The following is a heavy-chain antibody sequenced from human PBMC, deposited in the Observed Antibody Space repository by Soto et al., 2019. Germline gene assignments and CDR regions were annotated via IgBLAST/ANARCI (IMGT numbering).Heavy chain of an antibody. CDR3: AKIHDFWSGYRYMDV. CDR2: ISGSGGST. D-gene: IGHD3-3*01. CDR1: GFTFSSYA. J-gene: IGHJ6*03. Sequence: GGSLRLSCAASGFTFSSYAMSWVRQAPGKGLEWVSAISGSGGSTYYADSVKGRFTISRDNSKNTLYLQMNSLRAEDTAVYYCAKIHDFWSGYRYMDVWGKGTTVTVSS. V-gene: IGHV3-23*01.